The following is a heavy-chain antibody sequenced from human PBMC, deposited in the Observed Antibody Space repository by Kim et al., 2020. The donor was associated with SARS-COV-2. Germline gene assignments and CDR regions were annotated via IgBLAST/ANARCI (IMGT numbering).Heavy chain of an antibody. CDR3: ARANSVLLWFGELSFFDY. Sequence: GGSLRLSCAASGFTFSSYWMHWVRQAPGKGLVWVSRINSDGSSTSYADSVKGRFTISRDNAKNTLYLQMNSLRAEDTAVYYCARANSVLLWFGELSFFDYWGQGTLVTVSS. J-gene: IGHJ4*02. V-gene: IGHV3-74*01. CDR1: GFTFSSYW. CDR2: INSDGSST. D-gene: IGHD3-10*01.